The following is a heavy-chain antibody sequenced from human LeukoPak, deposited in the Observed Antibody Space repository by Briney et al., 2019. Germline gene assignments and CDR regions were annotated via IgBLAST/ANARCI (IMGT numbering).Heavy chain of an antibody. D-gene: IGHD3-22*01. V-gene: IGHV1-8*01. CDR1: GYTFTSYD. J-gene: IGHJ4*02. CDR2: MNPNSSNT. Sequence: ASVKVSCKASGYTFTSYDINWVRQATGQGLEWMGWMNPNSSNTGYAQKFQGRVTMTRNTSISTAYMELGSLRSEDTAVYYCARAIPRVYYDSSYYFDYWGQGTLVTVSS. CDR3: ARAIPRVYYDSSYYFDY.